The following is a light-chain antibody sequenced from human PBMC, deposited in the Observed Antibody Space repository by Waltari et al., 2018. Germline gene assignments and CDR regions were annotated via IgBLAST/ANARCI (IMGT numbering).Light chain of an antibody. J-gene: IGKJ3*01. CDR2: GAS. CDR1: QSVSSN. Sequence: EIVMTKSPATLAVSQGERANLSCRSSQSVSSNLAWYQQKHGQDPRLLVYGASTRATGIPARFGGSGSVTEFTLTISSLQSADFAVYHCQQYNNWPLTFGPWTKVDIK. CDR3: QQYNNWPLT. V-gene: IGKV3-15*01.